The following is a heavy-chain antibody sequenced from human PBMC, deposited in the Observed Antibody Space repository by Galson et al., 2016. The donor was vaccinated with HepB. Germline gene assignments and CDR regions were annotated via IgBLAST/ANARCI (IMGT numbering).Heavy chain of an antibody. CDR2: ARNRPHSYRT. CDR3: VRAAFCRGGACYYGLDV. J-gene: IGHJ6*02. CDR1: GFSFSDHY. D-gene: IGHD2-21*02. V-gene: IGHV3-72*01. Sequence: SLRLSCAASGFSFSDHYMDWARQAPGKGLEWVGRARNRPHSYRTEYAASVNGRFTISRDDSKDSLFLQMHSLRTEDTAVYYCVRAAFCRGGACYYGLDVWGQGTTVTVSS.